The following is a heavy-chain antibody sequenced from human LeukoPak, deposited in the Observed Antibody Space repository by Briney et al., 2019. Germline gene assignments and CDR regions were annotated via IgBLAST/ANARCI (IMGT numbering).Heavy chain of an antibody. CDR1: GFTFSSYA. CDR2: ISSNGGST. V-gene: IGHV3-64*01. J-gene: IGHJ3*02. CDR3: ARAKGELTGAFDI. Sequence: GGSLRLSCAASGFTFSSYAMHWVRQAPVKGLEYVSAISSNGGSTYYANSVKGRFTISRDNSKNTLYLQMGSLRAEDMAVYYCARAKGELTGAFDIWGQGTMVTVSS. D-gene: IGHD1-26*01.